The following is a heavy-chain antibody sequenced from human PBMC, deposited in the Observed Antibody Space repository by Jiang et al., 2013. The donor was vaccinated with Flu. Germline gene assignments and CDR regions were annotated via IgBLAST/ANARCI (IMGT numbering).Heavy chain of an antibody. V-gene: IGHV3-74*01. J-gene: IGHJ4*02. CDR3: TRNWYNLANY. Sequence: GLVWVSRINTDGSTTNYADSVKGRFTISRDNAKSTLYLQMNSLRAEDTAVYYCTRNWYNLANYWGQGTLVTVSS. D-gene: IGHD1-14*01. CDR2: INTDGSTT.